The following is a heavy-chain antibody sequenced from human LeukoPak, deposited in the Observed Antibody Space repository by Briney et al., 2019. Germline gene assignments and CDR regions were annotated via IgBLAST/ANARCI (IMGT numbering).Heavy chain of an antibody. Sequence: GGALRLSCEASGLTVSNNCMAWVRQAPGEGLEWISFLYTGGSTYYSDSVKGRFTISRDNSKNTLYLQMNSLRAEDTAVYYCARDLRARARYSPYYGILVWGQGTTVTVSS. D-gene: IGHD2-15*01. CDR3: ARDLRARARYSPYYGILV. V-gene: IGHV3-66*01. CDR1: GLTVSNNC. CDR2: LYTGGST. J-gene: IGHJ6*02.